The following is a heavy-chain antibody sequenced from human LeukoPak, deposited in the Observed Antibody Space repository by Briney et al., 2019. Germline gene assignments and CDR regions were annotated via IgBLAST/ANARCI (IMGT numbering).Heavy chain of an antibody. V-gene: IGHV3-30*02. J-gene: IGHJ4*02. CDR2: IRYDGSNK. D-gene: IGHD6-25*01. Sequence: GGSLRLSCAASGFTFSRYGMHCVRQAPGKGLEWVAFIRYDGSNKYYADSVKGRFTISRDNSKNTLSLQMNSLRAEDTAVYYCAKGPYSSVDYWGQGTLVTVSS. CDR3: AKGPYSSVDY. CDR1: GFTFSRYG.